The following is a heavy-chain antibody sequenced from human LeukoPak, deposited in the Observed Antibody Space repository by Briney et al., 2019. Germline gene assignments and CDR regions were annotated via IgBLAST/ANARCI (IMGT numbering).Heavy chain of an antibody. J-gene: IGHJ6*02. Sequence: ASVRVSRKASGGTFSRCALSWVRQAPGQGLEWMGGIIPIFGTADYAQKFQDRVTIVADEPTSTAYMELSSLRSEDTAVYYCARHMTTVVSTMGYYYGMDVWGQGTTVTVSS. V-gene: IGHV1-69*13. D-gene: IGHD4-23*01. CDR1: GGTFSRCA. CDR2: IIPIFGTA. CDR3: ARHMTTVVSTMGYYYGMDV.